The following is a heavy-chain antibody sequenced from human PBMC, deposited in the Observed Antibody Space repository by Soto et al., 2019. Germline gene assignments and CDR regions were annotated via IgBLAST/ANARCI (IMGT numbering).Heavy chain of an antibody. CDR1: GGSISSSKW. D-gene: IGHD6-6*01. CDR2: IYHSGST. Sequence: QMQLQESGPGLVKPSGTLSLTCGASGGSISSSKWWTWVRQPPGKGPEWIGEIYHSGSTNYNPSLTRRVTXSXXXSXXQCSLTLTAVTAADTAVYYSARQDYSSSTDAAFLVNGYFAPWGRGILVTVSS. CDR3: ARQDYSSSTDAAFLVNGYFAP. V-gene: IGHV4-4*02. J-gene: IGHJ2*01.